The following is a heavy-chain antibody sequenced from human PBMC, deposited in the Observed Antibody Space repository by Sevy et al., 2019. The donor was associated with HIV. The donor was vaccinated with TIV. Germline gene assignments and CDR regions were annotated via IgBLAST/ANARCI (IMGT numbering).Heavy chain of an antibody. CDR3: AKDFTGYNGMDV. D-gene: IGHD3-9*01. CDR1: GISFTTSG. V-gene: IGHV3-30*18. J-gene: IGHJ6*02. CDR2: ISYHGRDK. Sequence: GGSLRLSCVVSGISFTTSGMHWVRQAPGKGLEWVAVISYHGRDKFYAESVKGRSTISRDNSKNRLYLQMNSLRAEDTAVYYCAKDFTGYNGMDVWGQGTMVTVSS.